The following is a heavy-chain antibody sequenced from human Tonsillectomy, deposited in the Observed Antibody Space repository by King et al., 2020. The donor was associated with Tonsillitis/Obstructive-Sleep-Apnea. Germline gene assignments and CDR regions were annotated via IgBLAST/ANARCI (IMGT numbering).Heavy chain of an antibody. CDR1: GFTFRDYG. Sequence: VQLVESGGGLVQPGRSLRLSCTVSGFTFRDYGMSWVRQAPGKELEWVGFIRSKTYGGTTDYAASVKGRVTISTDDSKSIAYLQMNSLKTGDTAVDYCTRVGTSGRYSYDFWGQGTMVTVSS. V-gene: IGHV3-49*04. CDR3: TRVGTSGRYSYDF. J-gene: IGHJ3*01. CDR2: IRSKTYGGTT. D-gene: IGHD1-26*01.